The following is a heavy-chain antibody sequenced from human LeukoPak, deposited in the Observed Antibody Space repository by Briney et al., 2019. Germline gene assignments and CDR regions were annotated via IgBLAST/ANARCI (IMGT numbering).Heavy chain of an antibody. J-gene: IGHJ4*02. CDR1: GISLSNYA. CDR2: ISERGGST. V-gene: IGHV3-23*01. CDR3: AKRGVVIRGLLVIGYHQEAYHYDF. Sequence: SGGSLRLSCVVSGISLSNYAMTWVRQAPGKGLGWVSYISERGGSTTYADSVKGRFTISRDTSLNTLYLQMNNLRAEDTAVYFCAKRGVVIRGLLVIGYHQEAYHYDFWGQGVLVTVSS. D-gene: IGHD3-10*01.